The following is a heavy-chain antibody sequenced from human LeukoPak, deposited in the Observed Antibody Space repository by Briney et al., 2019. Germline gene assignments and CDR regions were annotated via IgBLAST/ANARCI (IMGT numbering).Heavy chain of an antibody. CDR3: ARRSRSGALDY. CDR2: FYPGDSDT. D-gene: IGHD3-3*01. V-gene: IGHV5-51*01. Sequence: GESLKISCKGSGYSFISYWIGWVRQMPGKGLEWMGIFYPGDSDTTYSPSFQGQVTISADKSINTAYLQWSSLKASDTAMYYCARRSRSGALDYWGQGTLVTVSS. J-gene: IGHJ4*02. CDR1: GYSFISYW.